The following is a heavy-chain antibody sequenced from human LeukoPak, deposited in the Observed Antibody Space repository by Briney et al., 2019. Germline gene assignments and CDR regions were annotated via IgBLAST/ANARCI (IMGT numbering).Heavy chain of an antibody. V-gene: IGHV3-21*01. CDR2: ISRSGSYI. CDR3: AGLGITMIGGV. D-gene: IGHD3-10*02. J-gene: IGHJ6*04. CDR1: GFTFSNYD. Sequence: GGSLRLSCAGSGFTFSNYDMNWVRQAPGKGLEWVSSISRSGSYINYADSVKGRFTISRDNAKNSLYLQMNSLRAEDTAVYYCAGLGITMIGGVWGKGTTVTISS.